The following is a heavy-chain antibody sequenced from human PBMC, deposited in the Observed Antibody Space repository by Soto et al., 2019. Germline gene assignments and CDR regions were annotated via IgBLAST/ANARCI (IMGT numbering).Heavy chain of an antibody. J-gene: IGHJ6*03. V-gene: IGHV4-59*01. CDR2: IYYSGST. Sequence: SETLSVTWTVSGGSISSYYWSWIRQPPGKGLEWIGYIYYSGSTNYNPSLKSRVTISVDTSKNQFSLKLSSVTAADTAVYYCARDGSFNANYIWGSYRYNRPDYYYYMDVWGKGTTVTVSS. D-gene: IGHD3-16*02. CDR3: ARDGSFNANYIWGSYRYNRPDYYYYMDV. CDR1: GGSISSYY.